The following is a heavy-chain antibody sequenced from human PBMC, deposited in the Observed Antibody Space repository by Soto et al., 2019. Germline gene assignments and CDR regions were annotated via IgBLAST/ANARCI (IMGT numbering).Heavy chain of an antibody. CDR1: GGSISNNTW. D-gene: IGHD1-1*01. Sequence: SETLSLTCAVSGGSISNNTWWSWVRQPPGKGLEWIGEIYHSGSTNYNPPLKSRVTISVDTSKNQFSLKLSSVTAADTAVYYCARAKGVRSGNDRGWLDPWGQGILVTVSS. J-gene: IGHJ5*02. V-gene: IGHV4-4*02. CDR3: ARAKGVRSGNDRGWLDP. CDR2: IYHSGST.